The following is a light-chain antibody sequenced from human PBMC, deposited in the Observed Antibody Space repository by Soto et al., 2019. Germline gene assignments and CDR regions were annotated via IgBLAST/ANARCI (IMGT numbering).Light chain of an antibody. Sequence: DIVLTQSPGTLSLSPGERAALSCRASQSVSSSYLAWYQQKTGQAPRILIYGASNRDTGIADRFSGSGSGTDCTLTISRLEPEDFEVYYCQQYDNSPLTFGGGTKVDIK. CDR3: QQYDNSPLT. V-gene: IGKV3-20*01. J-gene: IGKJ4*01. CDR2: GAS. CDR1: QSVSSSY.